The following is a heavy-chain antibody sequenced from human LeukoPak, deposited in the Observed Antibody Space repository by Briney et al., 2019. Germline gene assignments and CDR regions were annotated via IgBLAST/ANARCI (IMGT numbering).Heavy chain of an antibody. Sequence: GGSLRLSCAASGFTFSSYWMHWVRQAPGKGLVWVSRINTDGSSTSYADSVKGRFTISRDNSKNTLYLQMNSLRAEDTAVYYCAREGQLLPFGDTDAFDIWGQGTMVTVSS. CDR2: INTDGSST. V-gene: IGHV3-74*01. CDR1: GFTFSSYW. D-gene: IGHD2-15*01. CDR3: AREGQLLPFGDTDAFDI. J-gene: IGHJ3*02.